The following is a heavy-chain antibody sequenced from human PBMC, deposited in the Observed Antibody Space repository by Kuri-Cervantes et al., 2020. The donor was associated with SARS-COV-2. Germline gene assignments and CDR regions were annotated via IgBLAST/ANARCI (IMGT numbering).Heavy chain of an antibody. J-gene: IGHJ5*02. CDR2: ISGGST. CDR1: GFTVSSNE. CDR3: AKGPLGHYDFWSGSDYNWFDP. D-gene: IGHD3-3*01. V-gene: IGHV3-38-3*01. Sequence: GESLKISCAASGFTVSSNEMSWVRQAPGKGLEWVSCISGGSTYYADSRKGRFTISRDNSKNTLHLQMNSLRAEDTAVYYCAKGPLGHYDFWSGSDYNWFDPWGQGTLVTVSS.